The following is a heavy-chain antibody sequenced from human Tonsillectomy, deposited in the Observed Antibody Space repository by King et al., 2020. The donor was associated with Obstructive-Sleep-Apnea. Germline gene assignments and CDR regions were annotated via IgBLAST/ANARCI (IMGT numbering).Heavy chain of an antibody. Sequence: VQLVESGAEVRKPGKSLKISCKGSGYTFTNYWIGWVRQMPGKGLEWMGVIYPGDSDTRYSPSFQGQVSISADRSNRTAYLQWSSLKASDTAIYYCARQIAQDTSGYYDYWGQGTLVTVSS. D-gene: IGHD3-22*01. J-gene: IGHJ4*02. CDR2: IYPGDSDT. V-gene: IGHV5-51*01. CDR1: GYTFTNYW. CDR3: ARQIAQDTSGYYDY.